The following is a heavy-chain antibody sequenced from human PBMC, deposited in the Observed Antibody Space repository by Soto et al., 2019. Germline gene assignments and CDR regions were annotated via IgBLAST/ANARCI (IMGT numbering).Heavy chain of an antibody. CDR3: ARPEGSGLYRDSFDY. V-gene: IGHV1-46*01. J-gene: IGHJ4*02. CDR1: GYTFTSYY. CDR2: INPSGGST. D-gene: IGHD6-19*01. Sequence: QVQLVQSGAEVKKPGASVKVSCKASGYTFTSYYMHWERQAPGQGLEWMGIINPSGGSTSYAQKFRARVITIRDTSTSIVDMALSTLRPDDTAVYYCARPEGSGLYRDSFDYWGQGTLVTVSS.